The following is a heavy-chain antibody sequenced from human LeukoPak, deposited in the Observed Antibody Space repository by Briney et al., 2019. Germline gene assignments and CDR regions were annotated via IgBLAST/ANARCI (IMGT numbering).Heavy chain of an antibody. CDR1: GRTFSTYA. CDR3: ARRRGTTSCYTEVCAFDI. J-gene: IGHJ3*02. Sequence: ASVKVSCKASGRTFSTYAITWVRQAPGQGLEWMGSIIPIFGTANYAQNFQGRVTITADESTSTAYMELSSLRSEDTAVYYCARRRGTTSCYTEVCAFDIWGQGTMVTVSS. V-gene: IGHV1-69*13. D-gene: IGHD2-2*02. CDR2: IIPIFGTA.